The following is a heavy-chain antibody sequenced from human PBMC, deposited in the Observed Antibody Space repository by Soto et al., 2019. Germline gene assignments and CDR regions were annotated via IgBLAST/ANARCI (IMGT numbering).Heavy chain of an antibody. D-gene: IGHD2-2*01. J-gene: IGHJ4*02. CDR3: ARDYSAIGYCTSTSCYGAVEF. CDR2: INPGDGTT. V-gene: IGHV1-46*03. CDR1: GYTFTSYY. Sequence: GASVKVSCKASGYTFTSYYIHWVRQAPGQGLEWMGIINPGDGTTGDAQKFQGRITMTSDTSTSTVYMELSSLRSEDTAVYYCARDYSAIGYCTSTSCYGAVEFWGQGTVVTVSS.